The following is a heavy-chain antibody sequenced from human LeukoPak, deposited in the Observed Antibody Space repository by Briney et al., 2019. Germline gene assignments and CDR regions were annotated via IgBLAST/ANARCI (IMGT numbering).Heavy chain of an antibody. CDR3: AKDGGLWVSAHWGDS. Sequence: GGSLRLSCAASGFTFSSYTMSWVRQAPGKRLEWVSTITTSDGNTYYADSVKGRFTVSRDNSKNTLFLQMNSLRAEDTAVYYCAKDGGLWVSAHWGDSWGRGTLVTVSS. V-gene: IGHV3-23*01. CDR2: ITTSDGNT. D-gene: IGHD7-27*01. J-gene: IGHJ4*02. CDR1: GFTFSSYT.